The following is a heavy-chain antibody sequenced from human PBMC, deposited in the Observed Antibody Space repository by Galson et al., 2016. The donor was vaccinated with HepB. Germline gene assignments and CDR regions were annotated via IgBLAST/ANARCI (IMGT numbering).Heavy chain of an antibody. CDR1: GYRFANYW. CDR2: VYPGNSEI. D-gene: IGHD2-21*02. V-gene: IGHV5-51*01. CDR3: ARHECRGSDCFSAYDF. J-gene: IGHJ3*01. Sequence: QSGAEVKKPGESLTISCKGSGYRFANYWIGWVRQMPGKGLESMGIVYPGNSEIRYSPSFHGQVTISADQSITTVYPLWNSLKASDSAIYYCARHECRGSDCFSAYDFWGQGTVVTVSS.